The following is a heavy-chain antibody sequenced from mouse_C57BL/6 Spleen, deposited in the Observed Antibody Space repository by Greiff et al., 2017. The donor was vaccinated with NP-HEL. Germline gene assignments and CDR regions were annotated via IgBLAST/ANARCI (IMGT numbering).Heavy chain of an antibody. CDR2: IYPGGGYT. V-gene: IGHV1-63*01. CDR1: GYTFTNYW. CDR3: ARKQSSGYSWFAY. Sequence: VQLQQSGAELVRPGTSEKMSCKASGYTFTNYWIGWAKQRPGHGLEWIGDIYPGGGYTNYNEKFKGKATLTADKSSSTAYMQFSSLTSEDSAIYYCARKQSSGYSWFAYWGQGTLVTVSA. J-gene: IGHJ3*01. D-gene: IGHD3-2*02.